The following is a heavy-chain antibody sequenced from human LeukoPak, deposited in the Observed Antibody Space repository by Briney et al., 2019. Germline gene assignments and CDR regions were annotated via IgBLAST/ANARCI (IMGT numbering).Heavy chain of an antibody. CDR3: ARTSIAAREADY. CDR1: GFTFSNAL. D-gene: IGHD6-6*01. Sequence: PGGSLRLSCAASGFTFSNALMSWVRQAPGKGLEWVGRTKSKTDGGTTEYAGSVKGRFTISRDDSANTLYLQMGSLRAEDMAVYYCARTSIAAREADYWGQGTLVTVSS. V-gene: IGHV3-15*01. J-gene: IGHJ4*02. CDR2: TKSKTDGGTT.